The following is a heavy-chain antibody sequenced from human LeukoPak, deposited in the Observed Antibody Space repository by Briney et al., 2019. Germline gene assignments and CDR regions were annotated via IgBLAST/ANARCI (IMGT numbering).Heavy chain of an antibody. D-gene: IGHD3-16*01. J-gene: IGHJ4*02. V-gene: IGHV3-21*04. CDR1: GFTFSSYT. Sequence: GGSLRLSCAASGFTFSSYTMNWVRQAPGKGLEWVSSIRSSSSYIYYADSVKGRFTISRDNSKNTLYLQMNSLRAEDTAVYYCASDRLVRKRGSPTFDYWGQGTLVTVSS. CDR2: IRSSSSYI. CDR3: ASDRLVRKRGSPTFDY.